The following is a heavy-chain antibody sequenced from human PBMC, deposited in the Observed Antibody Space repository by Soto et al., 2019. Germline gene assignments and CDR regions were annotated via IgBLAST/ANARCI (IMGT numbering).Heavy chain of an antibody. Sequence: PAGSTRLPSAASGFTFSSYSVNGVRKAPSKGLEKVVVISFDGRNTYYADSVKGRFTISRDNSKNTLYLQMNSLRAEDTAVYYCARVMEDIVLVPAAIPLPGTLDVWGQGTTVTVSS. CDR1: GFTFSSYS. V-gene: IGHV3-30*03. CDR3: ARVMEDIVLVPAAIPLPGTLDV. CDR2: ISFDGRNT. D-gene: IGHD2-2*01. J-gene: IGHJ6*02.